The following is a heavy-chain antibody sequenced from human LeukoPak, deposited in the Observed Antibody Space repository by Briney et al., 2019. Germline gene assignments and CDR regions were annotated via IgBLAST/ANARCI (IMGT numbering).Heavy chain of an antibody. D-gene: IGHD3-10*01. CDR3: ARDRDTMVRGAMDL. Sequence: AASVKVSCKASGYTFTSYGISWVRQAPGQGLEWMGWISAYNGNTNYAQKLQGRVTMTTDTSTSTAYMELRSLRSDDTAVYYCARDRDTMVRGAMDLWGQGTQVTVSS. CDR1: GYTFTSYG. V-gene: IGHV1-18*01. J-gene: IGHJ4*02. CDR2: ISAYNGNT.